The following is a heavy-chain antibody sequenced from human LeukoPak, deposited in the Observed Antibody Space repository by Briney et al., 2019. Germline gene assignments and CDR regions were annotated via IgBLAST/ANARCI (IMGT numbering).Heavy chain of an antibody. D-gene: IGHD3-10*01. Sequence: SETLSLTCTVSGGSISSSNWWSWVRQSPGKGLEWIGQVYHSGGTIYNPSLKSRVTISVDQSKNQFSLKLSSVTAADTAVYYCARGHTRITMLRGSRSAYYFGYWGQGTLVTVSS. CDR1: GGSISSSNW. CDR3: ARGHTRITMLRGSRSAYYFGY. V-gene: IGHV4-4*02. J-gene: IGHJ4*02. CDR2: VYHSGGT.